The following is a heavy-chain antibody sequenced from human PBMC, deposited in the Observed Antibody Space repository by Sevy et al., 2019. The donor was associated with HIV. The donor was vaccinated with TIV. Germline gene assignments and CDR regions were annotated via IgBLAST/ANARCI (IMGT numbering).Heavy chain of an antibody. CDR2: MNQDGTER. V-gene: IGHV3-7*01. J-gene: IGHJ4*02. CDR3: VREGLGGFSYSLDC. Sequence: GGSLRLSCAASGFSFSTYWMTWVRQAPGKGLEWVATMNQDGTERVYVDSVKGRFTISRENTKTYLFLQMNSLSAEDTGVYYCVREGLGGFSYSLDCWGQGTLVTVSS. CDR1: GFSFSTYW. D-gene: IGHD3-16*01.